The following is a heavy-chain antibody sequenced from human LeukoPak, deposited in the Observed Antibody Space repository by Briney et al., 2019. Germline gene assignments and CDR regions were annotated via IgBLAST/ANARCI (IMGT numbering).Heavy chain of an antibody. D-gene: IGHD6-19*01. CDR3: AKHSSLSGHWYLDL. V-gene: IGHV3-66*04. CDR2: IYSGGNT. J-gene: IGHJ2*01. CDR1: GFTVSGTY. Sequence: GGSLRLSCAASGFTVSGTYLSWVRQAPGKGLEWVSIIYSGGNTFYADSVKGGFTISRDNSQNTPWLQMNSLRAEDTAVYYCAKHSSLSGHWYLDLWGRGTLVMVSS.